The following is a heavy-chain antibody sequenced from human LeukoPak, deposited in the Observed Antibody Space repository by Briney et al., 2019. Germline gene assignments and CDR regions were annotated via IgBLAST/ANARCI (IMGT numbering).Heavy chain of an antibody. D-gene: IGHD6-6*01. V-gene: IGHV4-34*01. CDR2: INHSGST. Sequence: PSETLSLTCAVYGGSFSGYYWSWIRQPPGKGLEWIGEINHSGSTNYNPSLKSRVTISVDTSKNQFSLKLSSVTAADTAVYYCARRHPIAARHAIDYWGQGTLVTVSS. CDR3: ARRHPIAARHAIDY. CDR1: GGSFSGYY. J-gene: IGHJ4*02.